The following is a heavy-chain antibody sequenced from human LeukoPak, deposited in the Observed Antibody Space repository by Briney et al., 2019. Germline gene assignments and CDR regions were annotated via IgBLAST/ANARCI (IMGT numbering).Heavy chain of an antibody. CDR1: GGSISSGGYY. Sequence: PSETLSLTCTVSGGSISSGGYYWSWIRQHPGKGLEWIGYIYYSGSTYYNPSLKSRVTISVDTSKNQFSLKLSSVTAADTAVYYCARVKPAIRGYNWNYLDYWGQGTLVTVSS. J-gene: IGHJ4*02. V-gene: IGHV4-31*03. CDR3: ARVKPAIRGYNWNYLDY. D-gene: IGHD1-20*01. CDR2: IYYSGST.